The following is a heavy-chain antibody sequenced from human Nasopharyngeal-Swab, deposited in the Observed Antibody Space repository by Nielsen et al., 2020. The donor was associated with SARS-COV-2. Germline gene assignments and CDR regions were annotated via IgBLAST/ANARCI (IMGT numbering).Heavy chain of an antibody. CDR1: GGSLSGYY. CDR2: VNHSGST. V-gene: IGHV4-34*01. CDR3: ASRTLSYYYYYYMDV. J-gene: IGHJ6*03. Sequence: GSLRLSCAVDGGSLSGYYWIWIRQPPGKGLEWIGEVNHSGSTNYNPSLKSRVTISVDTSKNQFSLNLRPVTAADTAVYYCASRTLSYYYYYYMDVWGNGTTVTVSS.